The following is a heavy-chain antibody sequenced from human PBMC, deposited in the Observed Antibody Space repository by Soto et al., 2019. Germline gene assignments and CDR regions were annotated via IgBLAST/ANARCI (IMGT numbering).Heavy chain of an antibody. CDR3: ARANIIMAVATTGKLPSPNWFDP. V-gene: IGHV5-51*01. Sequence: PGESLKISCKASPYNFNNYGMAWVRRMPGKGLEWLGVVYADDSDTRYSPSFQGQVTMSADKSIRTVYLQWSSLKSSDTAIYYCARANIIMAVATTGKLPSPNWFDPWAQGTLVTVSS. CDR2: VYADDSDT. CDR1: PYNFNNYG. J-gene: IGHJ5*02. D-gene: IGHD3-3*02.